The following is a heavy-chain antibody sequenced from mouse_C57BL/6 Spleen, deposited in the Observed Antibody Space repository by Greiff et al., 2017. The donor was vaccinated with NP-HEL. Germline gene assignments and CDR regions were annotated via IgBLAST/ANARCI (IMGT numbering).Heavy chain of an antibody. CDR2: IYPGDGDT. CDR3: AIVNYGNYGYFDV. V-gene: IGHV1-82*01. CDR1: GYAFSSSW. Sequence: QVQLQQSGPELVKPGASVKISCKASGYAFSSSWMNWVKQRPGKGLEWIGRIYPGDGDTNYNGKFKGKATLTADKSSSTAYMQLSSLTSEDSAVYFCAIVNYGNYGYFDVWGTGTTVTVSS. J-gene: IGHJ1*03. D-gene: IGHD2-1*01.